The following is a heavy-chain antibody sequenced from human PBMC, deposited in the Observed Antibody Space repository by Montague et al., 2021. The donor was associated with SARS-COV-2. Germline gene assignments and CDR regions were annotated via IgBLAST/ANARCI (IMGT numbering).Heavy chain of an antibody. CDR2: IYWDDDK. CDR1: GFSLSTRTVG. J-gene: IGHJ4*02. D-gene: IGHD6-6*01. V-gene: IGHV2-5*02. Sequence: PALVKPTQTLTLTCTFSGFSLSTRTVGVGWIRQPPGKALEWLALIYWDDDKRYSPSLKSRLTITKVTSKNQVALTMTNMDPVDTATYYCAHRLPAVAAFDYWGQGTLDSGSS. CDR3: AHRLPAVAAFDY.